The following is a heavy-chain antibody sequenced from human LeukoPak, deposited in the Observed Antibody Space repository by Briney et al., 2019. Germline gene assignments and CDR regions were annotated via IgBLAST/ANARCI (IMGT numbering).Heavy chain of an antibody. J-gene: IGHJ3*02. CDR3: ASPQGYCRGGSCYRRAFDI. Sequence: ASVKVSCKASGYTFTGYYMHWVRQAPGQGLEWMGWINPNSGGTNYAQKFQGRVTMTRDTSISTAYMELSRLRSDDTAVYYCASPQGYCRGGSCYRRAFDIWGQGKMVTVSS. D-gene: IGHD2-15*01. CDR2: INPNSGGT. V-gene: IGHV1-2*02. CDR1: GYTFTGYY.